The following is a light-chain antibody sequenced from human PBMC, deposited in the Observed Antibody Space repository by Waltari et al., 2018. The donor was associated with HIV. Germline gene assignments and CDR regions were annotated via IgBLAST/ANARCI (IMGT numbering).Light chain of an antibody. Sequence: QSVLTQPSSASGTPGQRFTISCSGSTSNIGTNTVSWYQQLPGTAPKLLIYINNQRPSGVPDRFSGSKSGTSASLAISGLQSEDEADYYCAVWDDSLNGVLFGGGTKLTVL. CDR3: AVWDDSLNGVL. CDR2: INN. J-gene: IGLJ2*01. V-gene: IGLV1-44*01. CDR1: TSNIGTNT.